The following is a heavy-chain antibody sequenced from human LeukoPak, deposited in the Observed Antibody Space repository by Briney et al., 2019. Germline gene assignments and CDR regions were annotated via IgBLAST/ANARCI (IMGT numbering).Heavy chain of an antibody. J-gene: IGHJ6*02. CDR3: AREAGDGYNYPYYYGMDV. V-gene: IGHV4-30-4*01. D-gene: IGHD5-24*01. Sequence: SQTLSLTCTVSGGSISSGDYYWSWIRQPPGKGLEWIGYIYYSGSTYYNPSLKSRVTISVDTSKNQFSLKLSSVTAADTAVYYCAREAGDGYNYPYYYGMDVWGQGTTVTVSS. CDR1: GGSISSGDYY. CDR2: IYYSGST.